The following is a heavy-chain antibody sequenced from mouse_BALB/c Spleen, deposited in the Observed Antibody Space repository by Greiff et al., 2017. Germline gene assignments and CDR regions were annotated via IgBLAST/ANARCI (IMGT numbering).Heavy chain of an antibody. CDR3: ARLRLQAMDY. V-gene: IGHV3-2*02. J-gene: IGHJ4*01. Sequence: VKLVESGPGLVKPSQSLSLTCTVTGYSITSDYAWNWIRQFPGNKLEWMGYISYSGSTSYNPSLKSRISITRDTSKNQFFLQLNSVTTEDTATYYCARLRLQAMDYWGQGTSVTVSS. D-gene: IGHD1-2*01. CDR2: ISYSGST. CDR1: GYSITSDYA.